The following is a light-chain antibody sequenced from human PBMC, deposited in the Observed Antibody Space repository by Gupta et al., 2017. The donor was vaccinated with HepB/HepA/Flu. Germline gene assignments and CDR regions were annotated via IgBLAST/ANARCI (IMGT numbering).Light chain of an antibody. J-gene: IGLJ1*01. CDR1: SLTKYY. Sequence: SSELTKHPAVSVALGQSIRITCQGDSLTKYYASWYQQKPGQAPALVMFGENSRPSGIPDRFSGSKSGNTASLAITGAQAEDEADYFCNSRDISGDHLVFGSGTRLTVL. V-gene: IGLV3-19*01. CDR3: NSRDISGDHLV. CDR2: GEN.